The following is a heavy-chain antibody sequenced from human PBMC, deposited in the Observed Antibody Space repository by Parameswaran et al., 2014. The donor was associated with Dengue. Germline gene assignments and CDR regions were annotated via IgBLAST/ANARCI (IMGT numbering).Heavy chain of an antibody. V-gene: IGHV3-21*01. D-gene: IGHD3-16*02. J-gene: IGHJ6*02. Sequence: WIRQPPGKGLEWVSSISSSSSYIYYADSVKGRFTTSRDNAKNSLYLQMNSLRAEDTAVYYCTRGPQNIMITFGGVIVLNESLVRDYYYYGMDVWGQGTTVTVSS. CDR3: TRGPQNIMITFGGVIVLNESLVRDYYYYGMDV. CDR2: ISSSSSYI.